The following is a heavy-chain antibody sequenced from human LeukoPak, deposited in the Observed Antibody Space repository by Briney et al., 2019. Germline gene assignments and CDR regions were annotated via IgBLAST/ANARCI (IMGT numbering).Heavy chain of an antibody. CDR3: ARVPTPFSGGYSYGPLNDY. CDR2: ISAYNGNT. J-gene: IGHJ4*02. Sequence: ASVQFSCKASGYTFTSYGISWVRPAPGQGLEWMGWISAYNGNTNYAQKLQGRVTMTTDTSTSTAYMELRSLRSDDTAVYYCARVPTPFSGGYSYGPLNDYWGQGTLVTVSS. D-gene: IGHD5-18*01. CDR1: GYTFTSYG. V-gene: IGHV1-18*01.